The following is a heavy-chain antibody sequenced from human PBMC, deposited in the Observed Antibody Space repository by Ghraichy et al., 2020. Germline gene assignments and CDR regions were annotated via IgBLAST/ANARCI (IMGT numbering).Heavy chain of an antibody. CDR3: ARDIKSSSWSYYYYAMDV. J-gene: IGHJ6*02. D-gene: IGHD6-13*01. V-gene: IGHV3-30*09. CDR1: GFTFNTYS. Sequence: LSLTCAASGFTFNTYSMHWVRQAPGKGPEWVAVISHDGGAKYYEDSVKGRFAISRDNSKNTLFLQMTSLRAEDTAVYYCARDIKSSSWSYYYYAMDVWSHGTTVTVSS. CDR2: ISHDGGAK.